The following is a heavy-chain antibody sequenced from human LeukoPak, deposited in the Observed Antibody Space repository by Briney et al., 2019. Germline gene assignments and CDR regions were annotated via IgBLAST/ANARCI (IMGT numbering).Heavy chain of an antibody. CDR3: ARGSHELLWFGELSYFDY. J-gene: IGHJ4*02. CDR1: GYTFTSYG. D-gene: IGHD3-10*01. V-gene: IGHV1-18*01. CDR2: ISAYNGNT. Sequence: ASVKVSCKASGYTFTSYGISWVRQAPGQGLEWMGWISAYNGNTNYAQKLQGRVTMTTDTSTSTAYMELSSLRSEDTAVYYCARGSHELLWFGELSYFDYWGQGTLVTVSS.